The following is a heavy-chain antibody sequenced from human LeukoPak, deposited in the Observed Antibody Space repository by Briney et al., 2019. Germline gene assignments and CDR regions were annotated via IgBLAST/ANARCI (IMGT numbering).Heavy chain of an antibody. CDR1: GFTFSNAW. CDR2: IKSKTDDGTT. CDR3: TTYIVVVPAAKFSHY. J-gene: IGHJ4*02. D-gene: IGHD2-2*01. V-gene: IGHV3-15*01. Sequence: GGSLRLSCAASGFTFSNAWMSWVRQAPGKGLEWVGRIKSKTDDGTTDYAAPVKGRFTISRDDSKNTLYLQMNSLKTEDTAVYYCTTYIVVVPAAKFSHYWGQGTLVTVSS.